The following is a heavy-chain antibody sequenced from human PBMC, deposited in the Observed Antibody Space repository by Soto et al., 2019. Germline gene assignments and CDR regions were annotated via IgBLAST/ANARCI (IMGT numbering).Heavy chain of an antibody. V-gene: IGHV3-30*03. D-gene: IGHD4-17*01. CDR3: AGSTVTSYGMDV. CDR1: GFTFSSYG. Sequence: PGGSLRLSCAASGFTFSSYGMHWVRQAPGKGLEWVAVISYDGSNKYYADSVKGRFTISRDNSKNTLYPQMNSLRAEDTAVYYCAGSTVTSYGMDVWGQGTTVTVSS. CDR2: ISYDGSNK. J-gene: IGHJ6*02.